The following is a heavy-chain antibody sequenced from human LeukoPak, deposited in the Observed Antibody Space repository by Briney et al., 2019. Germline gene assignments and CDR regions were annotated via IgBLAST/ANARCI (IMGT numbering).Heavy chain of an antibody. CDR2: ISIDGRYI. J-gene: IGHJ4*02. D-gene: IGHD2-2*01. Sequence: KPGGSLRLSCAASAFPLRAYSMHWVRQAPGKGLERVSSISIDGRYIYYADSVKGRFTISSDNAKNSLYLQMNSLRAEDTAVYYCARGNAPLPFDYWGQGTLVTVSS. V-gene: IGHV3-21*01. CDR1: AFPLRAYS. CDR3: ARGNAPLPFDY.